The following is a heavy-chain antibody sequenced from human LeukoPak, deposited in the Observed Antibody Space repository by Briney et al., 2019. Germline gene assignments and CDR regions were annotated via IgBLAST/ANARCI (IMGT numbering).Heavy chain of an antibody. Sequence: GGSLRLSCAASGFTFSDYYMSWIGQAPGKGLEWVSYISSSGSTIYYADSVKGRFTISRDNAKNSLYLQMNSLRAEDTAVYYCAREHSTIFSRYYFDYWGQGTLVTVSS. CDR3: AREHSTIFSRYYFDY. CDR1: GFTFSDYY. D-gene: IGHD3-9*01. CDR2: ISSSGSTI. V-gene: IGHV3-11*01. J-gene: IGHJ4*02.